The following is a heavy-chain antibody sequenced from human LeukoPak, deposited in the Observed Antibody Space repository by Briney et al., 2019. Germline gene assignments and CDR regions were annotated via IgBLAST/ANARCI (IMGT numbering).Heavy chain of an antibody. CDR3: ARDWVSSTRSNWFDP. Sequence: SVKVSCKASGGTFSSYAIGWVRQAPGQGFEWMGGIIPIFGTANYAQKFQGRGTITADESTSTAYMELSSLRSEDTAVYYCARDWVSSTRSNWFDPWGQGTLVTVSS. CDR2: IIPIFGTA. D-gene: IGHD2-2*01. CDR1: GGTFSSYA. J-gene: IGHJ5*02. V-gene: IGHV1-69*13.